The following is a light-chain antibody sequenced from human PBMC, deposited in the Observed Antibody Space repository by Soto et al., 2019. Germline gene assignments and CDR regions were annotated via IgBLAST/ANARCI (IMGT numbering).Light chain of an antibody. CDR1: QGISSY. CDR2: AAS. V-gene: IGKV1-8*01. CDR3: QPYYSYPYT. Sequence: AIRMTQSPSSFSASTGDRVTITCRASQGISSYLAWYQQKPGKAPKLLIYAASTLQSGVPSRFSGSGSGTDFTLTIRCLQAEDFATYYCQPYYSYPYTFGQGTKLEIK. J-gene: IGKJ2*01.